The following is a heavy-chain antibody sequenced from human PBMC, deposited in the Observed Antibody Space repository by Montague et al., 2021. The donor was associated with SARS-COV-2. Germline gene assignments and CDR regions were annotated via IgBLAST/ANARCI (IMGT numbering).Heavy chain of an antibody. J-gene: IGHJ4*02. CDR1: GHCGSADHW. CDR2: FYHPGST. Sequence: SETLSLTCAVSGHCGSADHWRTWVGLTPGQGSGWVRVFYHPGSTKYKPSLKSRVSMSVDKSWNQFSLRLTSVTAADTAIYYCSRKGSGRSDLAYWGQGTLVTVSS. D-gene: IGHD1-26*01. CDR3: SRKGSGRSDLAY. V-gene: IGHV4-4*02.